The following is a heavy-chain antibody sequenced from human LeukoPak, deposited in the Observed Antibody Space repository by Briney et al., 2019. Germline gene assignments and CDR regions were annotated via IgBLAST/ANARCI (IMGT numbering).Heavy chain of an antibody. CDR2: ISGSGGST. Sequence: GGSLRLSCAASGFTFSSYAMSWVRQAPGKGLEWVSAISGSGGSTYYADSVKGRFTISRDNSKNTLYLQMNSLRAEDTAVYYCARTRQSGSGYFQHWGQGTTVTVSS. D-gene: IGHD3-10*01. CDR3: ARTRQSGSGYFQH. V-gene: IGHV3-23*01. J-gene: IGHJ1*01. CDR1: GFTFSSYA.